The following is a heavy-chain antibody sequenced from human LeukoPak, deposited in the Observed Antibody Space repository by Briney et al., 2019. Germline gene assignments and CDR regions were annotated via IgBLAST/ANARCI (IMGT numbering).Heavy chain of an antibody. D-gene: IGHD3-9*01. V-gene: IGHV4-34*01. CDR2: INHGGST. CDR3: ARGRILTGYLGLDY. Sequence: PSETLSLTCTVSGGAITNYYWSWIRQPPGKGLEWIGEINHGGSTNYNPSLKSRVTISVDTSKNQFSLKLSSVTAADTAVYYCARGRILTGYLGLDYWGQGTLVTVSS. J-gene: IGHJ4*02. CDR1: GGAITNYY.